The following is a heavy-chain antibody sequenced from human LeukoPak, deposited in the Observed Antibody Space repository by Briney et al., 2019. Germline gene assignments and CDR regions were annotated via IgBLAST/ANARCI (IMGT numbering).Heavy chain of an antibody. D-gene: IGHD1-26*01. CDR3: AKDRRVGATALDY. CDR1: GFTFSSYA. CDR2: ISGSGGST. J-gene: IGHJ4*02. Sequence: GGSLRLSCADSGFTFSSYAMSWVRQAPGEGVEWVSAISGSGGSTYYADSVKGRFTISRDNSKNTLYLQMNSLRAEDTAVYYCAKDRRVGATALDYWGQGTLVTVSS. V-gene: IGHV3-23*01.